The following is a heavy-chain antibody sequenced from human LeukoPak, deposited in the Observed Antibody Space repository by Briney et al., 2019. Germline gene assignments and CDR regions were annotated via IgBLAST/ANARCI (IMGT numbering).Heavy chain of an antibody. D-gene: IGHD3-22*01. V-gene: IGHV1-18*01. J-gene: IGHJ4*02. Sequence: ASVKVSCKASGCTFTSYGISWVRQAPGQGLEWMGWISAYNGNTNYAQKLQGRVTMTTDTSTSTAYMELRSLRSDDTAVYYCARGTYYYDSSGYYPPAYWGQGTLVTVSS. CDR1: GCTFTSYG. CDR3: ARGTYYYDSSGYYPPAY. CDR2: ISAYNGNT.